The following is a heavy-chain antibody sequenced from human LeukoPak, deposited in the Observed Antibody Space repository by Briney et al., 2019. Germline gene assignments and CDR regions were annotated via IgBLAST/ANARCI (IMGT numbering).Heavy chain of an antibody. D-gene: IGHD1-14*01. Sequence: PSETLSLTCTVSGGSISSSTYYWSWIRQPPGKGLEWIGSIYSTGTTYYNPSLKSRVAISVDTSKNQFSLKLSSVTAADTAVYYCARHNSWYNPFDPWGQGTLVTVSS. J-gene: IGHJ5*02. CDR1: GGSISSSTYY. CDR3: ARHNSWYNPFDP. V-gene: IGHV4-39*01. CDR2: IYSTGTT.